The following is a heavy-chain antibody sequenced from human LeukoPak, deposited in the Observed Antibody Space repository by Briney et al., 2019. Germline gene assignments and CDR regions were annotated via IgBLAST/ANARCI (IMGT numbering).Heavy chain of an antibody. CDR3: AVSTVTNAPMPRNWYFDL. CDR2: IVVGSGNT. CDR1: GLTFTSSA. V-gene: IGHV1-58*01. Sequence: GPSVKVSCKASGLTFTSSAVQWGRQARGQRLEWRGWIVVGSGNTNYAQKFQERVTITRDMSTSTVYMELSSLRSEDTAVYYCAVSTVTNAPMPRNWYFDLWGRGTLVTVSS. D-gene: IGHD4-17*01. J-gene: IGHJ2*01.